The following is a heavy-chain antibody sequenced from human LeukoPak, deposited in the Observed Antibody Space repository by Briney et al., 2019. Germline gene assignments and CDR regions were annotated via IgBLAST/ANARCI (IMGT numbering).Heavy chain of an antibody. D-gene: IGHD2-2*01. CDR2: FDPEDGET. CDR3: ARGDPGYCSSTSCYLHYYGMDV. CDR1: GYTLTELS. V-gene: IGHV1-24*01. J-gene: IGHJ6*02. Sequence: AASVKVSCRVSGYTLTELSMHWVRQAPGKGLEWMGGFDPEDGETIYAQKFQGRVTMTEDTSTDTAYMELSSLRSEDTAVYYCARGDPGYCSSTSCYLHYYGMDVWGQGTTVTVSS.